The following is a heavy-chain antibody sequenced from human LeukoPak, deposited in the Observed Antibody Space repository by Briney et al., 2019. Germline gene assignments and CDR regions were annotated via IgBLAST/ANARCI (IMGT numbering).Heavy chain of an antibody. J-gene: IGHJ4*02. CDR2: ISYDGGNE. Sequence: GGSLRLSRAASGFTFSSYALHWVRQAPGKGLEWVAIISYDGGNEYYADSVKGRFTISRDNSKNTLYLQMNSLRAEDTAVYYCARYEYQLLYCLDYWGQGTLVTVSS. D-gene: IGHD2-2*02. CDR1: GFTFSSYA. V-gene: IGHV3-30-3*01. CDR3: ARYEYQLLYCLDY.